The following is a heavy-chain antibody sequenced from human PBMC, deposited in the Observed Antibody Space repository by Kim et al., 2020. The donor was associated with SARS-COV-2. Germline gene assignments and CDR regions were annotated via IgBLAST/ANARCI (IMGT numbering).Heavy chain of an antibody. D-gene: IGHD6-13*01. V-gene: IGHV6-1*01. J-gene: IGHJ2*01. CDR2: TYYRSKWYN. Sequence: SQTLSLTCAISGDSVSSNSAAWNWIRQSPSRGLEWLGRTYYRSKWYNDYAVSVKSRITINPDTSKNQFSLQLNSVTPEDTAVYYCARALDSSSWSDWYFDLWGRGTLVTVSS. CDR1: GDSVSSNSAA. CDR3: ARALDSSSWSDWYFDL.